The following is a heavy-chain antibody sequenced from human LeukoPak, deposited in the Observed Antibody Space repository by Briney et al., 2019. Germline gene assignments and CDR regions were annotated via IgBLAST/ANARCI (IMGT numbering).Heavy chain of an antibody. Sequence: GASVKVSCKASGYTFTGYYMHWVRQAPGQGLEWMGWITPNSGGTNYAQKFQGRVTMTRDTAISTAYMELSRLRSDDTAVYYCASVRYFDWLPLDYWGQGTLVTVSS. CDR1: GYTFTGYY. V-gene: IGHV1-2*02. CDR3: ASVRYFDWLPLDY. CDR2: ITPNSGGT. D-gene: IGHD3-9*01. J-gene: IGHJ4*02.